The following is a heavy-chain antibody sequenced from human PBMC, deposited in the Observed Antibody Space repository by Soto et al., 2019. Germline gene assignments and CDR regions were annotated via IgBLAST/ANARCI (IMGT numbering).Heavy chain of an antibody. J-gene: IGHJ6*02. D-gene: IGHD3-10*01. CDR3: AVAMVREILIFESSGMHV. Sequence: QVHLVQSGAEVKKPGSSVKVSCKTSGGSFNNYAVSWVRQAPGQGLEWMGGIIPNFDTPNYAQKFQDRVTIIAEESTSKVYLELRRLRSNDTAVYYCAVAMVREILIFESSGMHVWGQGTTVIVS. CDR2: IIPNFDTP. CDR1: GGSFNNYA. V-gene: IGHV1-69*01.